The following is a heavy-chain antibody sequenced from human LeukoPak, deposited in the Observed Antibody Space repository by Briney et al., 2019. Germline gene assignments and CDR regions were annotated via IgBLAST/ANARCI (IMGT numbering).Heavy chain of an antibody. CDR2: ISGSGRDT. CDR3: ARARYENSGHYYDH. J-gene: IGHJ4*02. Sequence: GGSLRLSCAASGFTFSNYAMSWVRLAPGKGLEWVAAISGSGRDTYYADSVKGRFTISRDNSRNTVYLQMNSLRADDTAVYYCARARYENSGHYYDHWGQGALVTVSS. CDR1: GFTFSNYA. D-gene: IGHD3-22*01. V-gene: IGHV3-23*01.